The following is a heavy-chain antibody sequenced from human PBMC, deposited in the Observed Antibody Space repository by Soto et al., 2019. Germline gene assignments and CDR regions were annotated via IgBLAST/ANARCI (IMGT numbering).Heavy chain of an antibody. CDR3: AKDWGDYGGNSDWYFDL. CDR1: GFTFSSYG. J-gene: IGHJ2*01. CDR2: ISYDGSNK. Sequence: QVQLVESGGGVVQPGRSLRLSCAASGFTFSSYGMHWVRQAPGKGLEWVAVISYDGSNKYYADSVKGRFTISRDNSKNTLYLQMNSLRAEDTAVYYCAKDWGDYGGNSDWYFDLWGRGTLVTVSS. V-gene: IGHV3-30*18. D-gene: IGHD4-17*01.